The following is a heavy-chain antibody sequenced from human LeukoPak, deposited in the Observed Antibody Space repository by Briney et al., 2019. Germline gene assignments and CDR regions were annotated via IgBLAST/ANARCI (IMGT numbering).Heavy chain of an antibody. J-gene: IGHJ4*02. CDR2: INPNSGGT. D-gene: IGHD6-13*01. CDR3: ARDRGYSSSWYYFDY. V-gene: IGHV1-2*02. CDR1: GYTFTGYY. Sequence: ASVKVSCKASGYTFTGYYMHRVRQAPGQGLEWMGWINPNSGGTNYAQKFQGRVTMTRDTSISTAYMELSRLRSDDTAVYYCARDRGYSSSWYYFDYWGQGTLVTVSS.